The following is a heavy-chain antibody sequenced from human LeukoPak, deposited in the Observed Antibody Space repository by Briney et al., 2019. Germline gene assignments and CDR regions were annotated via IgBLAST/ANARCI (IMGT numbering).Heavy chain of an antibody. Sequence: GGSLRLSCAASGFTFSSCEMNWVRQAPGKGLEWVSYISSSGSTIYYADSVKGRFTISRDNVKNSLYLQMNSLRAEDTALYYCARYCSSTSCYYYYYMDVWGKGTTVTVSS. J-gene: IGHJ6*03. CDR2: ISSSGSTI. D-gene: IGHD2-2*01. CDR1: GFTFSSCE. CDR3: ARYCSSTSCYYYYYMDV. V-gene: IGHV3-48*03.